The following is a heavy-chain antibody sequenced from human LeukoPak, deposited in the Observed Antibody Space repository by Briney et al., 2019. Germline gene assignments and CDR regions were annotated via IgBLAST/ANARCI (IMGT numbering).Heavy chain of an antibody. D-gene: IGHD6-19*01. Sequence: PGGSLRLSCTASGFTFGDYALSWVRQAPGKGLEWVGFIRSKAYGGTTEYAASVKGRFTISRDDSKSIAYLQMNSLKTEDTAVHCCARDPMAVTDNLDYWGQGTLVTVSS. V-gene: IGHV3-49*04. CDR1: GFTFGDYA. CDR2: IRSKAYGGTT. J-gene: IGHJ4*02. CDR3: ARDPMAVTDNLDY.